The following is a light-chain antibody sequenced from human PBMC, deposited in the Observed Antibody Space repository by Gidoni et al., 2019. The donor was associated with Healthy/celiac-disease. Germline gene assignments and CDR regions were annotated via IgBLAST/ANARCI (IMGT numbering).Light chain of an antibody. CDR1: QDISNY. CDR3: QQYDNLPLFT. J-gene: IGKJ3*01. V-gene: IGKV1-33*01. Sequence: DIQMTQSPSSLSASVGDRVTNTCQASQDISNYLNWYQQKPGKAPKLLIYDASNLEPGVPSRFSGSGSGTDFTFTISSLQPEDIATYYCQQYDNLPLFTFGPGTKVDIK. CDR2: DAS.